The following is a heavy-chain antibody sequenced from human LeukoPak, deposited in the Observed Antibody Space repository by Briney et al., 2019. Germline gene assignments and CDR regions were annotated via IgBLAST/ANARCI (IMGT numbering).Heavy chain of an antibody. J-gene: IGHJ4*02. Sequence: PSETLSLTCAVSGYSISSGYYWGWIRQPPGKGLEWIGSIYHSGSTYYNPSLKSRVTISVDTSESQFSLKLSSVTAADTAVYYCARADYYGSGASTDYWGQGTLVTVSS. CDR3: ARADYYGSGASTDY. V-gene: IGHV4-38-2*01. CDR1: GYSISSGYY. CDR2: IYHSGST. D-gene: IGHD3-10*01.